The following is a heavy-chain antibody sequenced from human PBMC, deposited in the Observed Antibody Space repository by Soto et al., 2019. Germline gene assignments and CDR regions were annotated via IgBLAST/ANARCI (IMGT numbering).Heavy chain of an antibody. CDR3: ARDILSGGAYPDS. Sequence: GGSLRLSCAASGFTFSAYTMNWVRQYPGKGLEWISSISSGSSYIYYAGSVKGRFTISRDNAKNSLFLQMNSLRADDTAVYYCARDILSGGAYPDSWGQGTKFTVSS. V-gene: IGHV3-21*01. CDR1: GFTFSAYT. CDR2: ISSGSSYI. J-gene: IGHJ5*01. D-gene: IGHD3-10*01.